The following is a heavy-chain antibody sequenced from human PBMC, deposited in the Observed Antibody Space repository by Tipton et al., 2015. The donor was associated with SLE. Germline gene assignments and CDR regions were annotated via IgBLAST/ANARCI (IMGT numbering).Heavy chain of an antibody. V-gene: IGHV3-48*03. Sequence: SLRLSRAAPGFRFITYEMDWSRHAPGKGPEWLSYISGSSTTLYYLESVRGRVTISRDNANNSLYLQMSSLRRKDTAVSYCTRGGFGVVPFDYWGQGTLGTVST. D-gene: IGHD3-3*01. CDR1: GFRFITYE. CDR3: TRGGFGVVPFDY. CDR2: ISGSSTTL. J-gene: IGHJ4*02.